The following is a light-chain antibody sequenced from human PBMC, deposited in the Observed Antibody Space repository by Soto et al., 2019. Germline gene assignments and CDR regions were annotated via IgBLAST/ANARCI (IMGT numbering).Light chain of an antibody. V-gene: IGKV1-39*01. Sequence: QLTQSPSLLSASVGDRVTITCRASPSIGSYLNWYQHKPGEAPKLLIFAADTLKSGVPSRFSGSGFNKEFTLTVSSLQPEDFATYYCQQNYDVPYTFGQRTRVEIK. CDR2: AAD. J-gene: IGKJ2*01. CDR3: QQNYDVPYT. CDR1: PSIGSY.